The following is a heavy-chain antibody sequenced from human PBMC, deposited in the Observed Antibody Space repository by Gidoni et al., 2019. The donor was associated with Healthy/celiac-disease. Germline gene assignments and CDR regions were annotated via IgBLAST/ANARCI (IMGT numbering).Heavy chain of an antibody. D-gene: IGHD2-8*02. V-gene: IGHV1-69*01. CDR1: GGTFRSYA. CDR2: IIPIFGTA. CDR3: ASGSGYCTGGVCYTFDY. Sequence: QVQLVQSGAEVKKPGSSVKVSCKASGGTFRSYAISWVRQAPGQGLEWMGGIIPIFGTANYAQKIQARVTITADESTSTAYMELSSLRSEDTAVYYCASGSGYCTGGVCYTFDYWGQGTLVTVSS. J-gene: IGHJ4*02.